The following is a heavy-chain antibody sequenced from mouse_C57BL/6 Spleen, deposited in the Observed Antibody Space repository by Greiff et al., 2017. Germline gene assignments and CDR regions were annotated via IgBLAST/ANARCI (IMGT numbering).Heavy chain of an antibody. CDR1: GYTFTSYW. J-gene: IGHJ2*01. CDR3: ARRGRISTYFDY. Sequence: QVQLQQPGAELVMPGASVKLSCKASGYTFTSYWMHWVKQRPGQGLEWIGEIDPSDSYTNYNQKFKGKSTLTVDKSSSTAYMQLSSLTSEDSAVYYCARRGRISTYFDYWGQGTTLTVSS. CDR2: IDPSDSYT. V-gene: IGHV1-69*01.